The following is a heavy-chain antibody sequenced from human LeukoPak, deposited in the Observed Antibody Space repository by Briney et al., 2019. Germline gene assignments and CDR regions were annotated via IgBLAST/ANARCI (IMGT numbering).Heavy chain of an antibody. Sequence: GGSLRLSCAASGFTFSSYSMNWVRQAPGKGLEWVSSISSSSSYIYYADSVKGRFTISRDNAKNSLYLQMNSLRAEDTAVYYCARGGPYYDSSGYYRNHDAFDIWGQGTMVTVSS. D-gene: IGHD3-22*01. V-gene: IGHV3-21*01. CDR3: ARGGPYYDSSGYYRNHDAFDI. J-gene: IGHJ3*02. CDR1: GFTFSSYS. CDR2: ISSSSSYI.